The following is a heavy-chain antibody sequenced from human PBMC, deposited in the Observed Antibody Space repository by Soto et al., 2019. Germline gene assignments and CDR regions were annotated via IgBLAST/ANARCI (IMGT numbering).Heavy chain of an antibody. Sequence: SETLSLTCTVSGGSISSSSYYWGWIRQPPGKGLEWIGSISYSGSTYYNPSLKSRVTIAVDTSKNQFSLKLSSVTAADTAAYYCARHSQLLVRGVMTTDYYGMDVWGQGTTVT. CDR1: GGSISSSSYY. CDR2: ISYSGST. J-gene: IGHJ6*02. CDR3: ARHSQLLVRGVMTTDYYGMDV. V-gene: IGHV4-39*01. D-gene: IGHD3-10*01.